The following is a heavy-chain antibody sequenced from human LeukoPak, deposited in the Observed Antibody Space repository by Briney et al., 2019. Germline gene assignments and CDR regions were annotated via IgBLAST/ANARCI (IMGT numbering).Heavy chain of an antibody. CDR1: GGSISRYY. J-gene: IGHJ4*02. Sequence: SETLSPTCTVSGGSISRYYWSWIRQPPGKGLEWIGYIYDIVSTNYNPSLKSRVTISVDTSKNQFSLKLSSVTAADTAVYYCAREIGDRDGYSFDYWGQGTLVTVSS. D-gene: IGHD5-24*01. V-gene: IGHV4-59*01. CDR3: AREIGDRDGYSFDY. CDR2: IYDIVST.